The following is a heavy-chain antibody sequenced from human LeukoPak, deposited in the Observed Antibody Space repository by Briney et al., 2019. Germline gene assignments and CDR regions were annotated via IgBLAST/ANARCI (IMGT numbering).Heavy chain of an antibody. CDR3: AMRNGSGSLCFDY. CDR2: MNPNSGNT. J-gene: IGHJ4*02. CDR1: GYTFTSYD. D-gene: IGHD3-10*01. V-gene: IGHV1-8*01. Sequence: GASVKVSCKASGYTFTSYDINWVRQATGQGLEWMGWMNPNSGNTGYVQKFQGRVTMTRNTSITTAYMELSSLRSEDTAVYYCAMRNGSGSLCFDYWGQGTLVTVSS.